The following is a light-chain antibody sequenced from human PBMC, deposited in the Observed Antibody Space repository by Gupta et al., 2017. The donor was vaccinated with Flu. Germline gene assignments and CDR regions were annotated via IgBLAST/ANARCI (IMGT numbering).Light chain of an antibody. CDR3: SSYTGSNTL. J-gene: IGLJ2*01. CDR1: NSDSVDYHD. V-gene: IGLV2-14*03. Sequence: GSNSDSVDYHDVSEYQQHADKAPKLMIFDVNNRPSGISNRFSWSKAGNTASLIISGLQAEDEDYYYCSSYTGSNTLFGGGTRLTVL. CDR2: DVN.